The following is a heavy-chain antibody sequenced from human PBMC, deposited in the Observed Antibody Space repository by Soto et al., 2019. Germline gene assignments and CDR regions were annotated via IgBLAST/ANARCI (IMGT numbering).Heavy chain of an antibody. Sequence: PGGSLRLSCAVSGFTFSYYAMHWVRQAPGKGLEWVALISYDGTNTYYTDSVKGRFTISRDNSKKTLYLQLNSLRAEDTAVYFCEKSVLENWLISQIDSWGQGSLVTVSS. V-gene: IGHV3-30*18. CDR3: EKSVLENWLISQIDS. CDR1: GFTFSYYA. CDR2: ISYDGTNT. J-gene: IGHJ4*02. D-gene: IGHD3-3*01.